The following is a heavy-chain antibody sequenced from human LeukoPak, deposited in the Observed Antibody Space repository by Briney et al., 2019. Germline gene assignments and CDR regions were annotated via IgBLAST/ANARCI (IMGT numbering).Heavy chain of an antibody. J-gene: IGHJ3*02. Sequence: PGGSLRLSCAASGFTFSSYDMHWVRQAPGKGLEWVAVIWYDGSNKYYADSVKGRFTISRDNSKNTLYLQMNSLRAEDTAVYYCARPRSTDAFDIWGQGTMVTVSS. V-gene: IGHV3-33*01. CDR2: IWYDGSNK. CDR3: ARPRSTDAFDI. CDR1: GFTFSSYD.